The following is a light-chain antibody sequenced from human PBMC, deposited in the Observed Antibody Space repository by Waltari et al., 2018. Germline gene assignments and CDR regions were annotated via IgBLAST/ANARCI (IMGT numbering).Light chain of an antibody. CDR1: QSLLHSNGYNY. CDR2: LGS. CDR3: MQPLQTPWT. Sequence: DIVMTQSPLSLPVIPGEPASIPCRSSQSLLHSNGYNYLDWCLQKPGQSPQLLIYLGSDRASGVPDRFSGSGSGTDFTLKISRVEADDVGVYYCMQPLQTPWTFGQGTKVEIK. J-gene: IGKJ1*01. V-gene: IGKV2-28*01.